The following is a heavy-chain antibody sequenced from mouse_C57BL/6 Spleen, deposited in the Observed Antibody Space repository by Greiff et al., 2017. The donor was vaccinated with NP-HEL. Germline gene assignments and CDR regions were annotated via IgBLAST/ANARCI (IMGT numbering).Heavy chain of an antibody. D-gene: IGHD2-3*01. V-gene: IGHV1-15*01. Sequence: VKLKQSGAELVRPGASVTLSCKASGYTFTDYEMHWVKQTPVHGLEWIGAIDPETGGTAYNQKFKGKAVLTADKSSSTAYMELRSLTSEDSAVYYCTRGGYSYYFDYWGQGTTLTVSS. J-gene: IGHJ2*01. CDR2: IDPETGGT. CDR3: TRGGYSYYFDY. CDR1: GYTFTDYE.